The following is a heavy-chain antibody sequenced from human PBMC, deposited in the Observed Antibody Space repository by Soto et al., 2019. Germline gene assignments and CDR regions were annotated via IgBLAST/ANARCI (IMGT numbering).Heavy chain of an antibody. J-gene: IGHJ4*02. V-gene: IGHV1-18*04. CDR3: ARAATGSYHSAY. CDR1: GYAFTSYG. D-gene: IGHD3-10*01. CDR2: IAPHSGRT. Sequence: QVQLVQSGPEVKNPGASVRVSCVASGYAFTSYGVNWVRQAPGQGLEWMGWIAPHSGRTTYLPKFQGRVTMTADVSTNTAYIALRSLKSADTGTYFCARAATGSYHSAYWGQGTVVTVSS.